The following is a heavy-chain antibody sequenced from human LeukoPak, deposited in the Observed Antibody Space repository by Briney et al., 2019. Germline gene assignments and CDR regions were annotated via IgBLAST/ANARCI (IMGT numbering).Heavy chain of an antibody. Sequence: GGSLRLSCAASGFTFSSYAMHWVRQAPGKGLEWVAVISYDGSNKYYADSVKGRFTISRDNSKNTLYLQMNSLRAEDTAVYYCARDISLKLRFLEWFVDYWGQGTTVTVSS. V-gene: IGHV3-30-3*01. D-gene: IGHD3-3*01. CDR3: ARDISLKLRFLEWFVDY. CDR2: ISYDGSNK. CDR1: GFTFSSYA. J-gene: IGHJ4*03.